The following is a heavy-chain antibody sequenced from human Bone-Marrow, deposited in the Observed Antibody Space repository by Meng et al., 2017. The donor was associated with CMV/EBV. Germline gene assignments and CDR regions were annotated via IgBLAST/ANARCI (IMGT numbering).Heavy chain of an antibody. J-gene: IGHJ3*02. Sequence: GGSLRLSCAASGFTFSSYSMNWVRQAPGKGLEWVSSISSSSSYIYYADSVKGRFSISRDNAKNSLYLQMNDLRAEDTAVYSCARATNRRGHAFDIWGQGTMVTVSS. CDR1: GFTFSSYS. D-gene: IGHD5-12*01. V-gene: IGHV3-21*04. CDR2: ISSSSSYI. CDR3: ARATNRRGHAFDI.